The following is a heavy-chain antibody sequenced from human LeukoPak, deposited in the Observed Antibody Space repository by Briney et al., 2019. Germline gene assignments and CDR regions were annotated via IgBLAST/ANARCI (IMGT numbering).Heavy chain of an antibody. J-gene: IGHJ4*02. D-gene: IGHD5-24*01. Sequence: GESLKISCKGSGYSFTSYWIGWVRQMPGKGLEWMGIIYPGDSGTRYSPSFQGQVSISADKSISTAYLQWSSLKASDTAMYYCARLSPGRWLQLRSRGFFDYWGQGTLVTVSS. CDR2: IYPGDSGT. CDR3: ARLSPGRWLQLRSRGFFDY. V-gene: IGHV5-51*01. CDR1: GYSFTSYW.